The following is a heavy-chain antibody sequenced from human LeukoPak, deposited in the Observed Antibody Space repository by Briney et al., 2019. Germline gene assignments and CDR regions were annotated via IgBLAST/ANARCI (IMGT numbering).Heavy chain of an antibody. Sequence: ASVKVSCKASGGTFSSYAISWVRQAPGQGLEWMGGIIPIFGTANYAQKFQGRVTITADESTNTAYMELRSLRSEDTAVYYRARGSGDSSGYDLPKPYSYWGQGTLVTVSS. CDR2: IIPIFGTA. CDR3: ARGSGDSSGYDLPKPYSY. CDR1: GGTFSSYA. V-gene: IGHV1-69*13. D-gene: IGHD5-12*01. J-gene: IGHJ4*02.